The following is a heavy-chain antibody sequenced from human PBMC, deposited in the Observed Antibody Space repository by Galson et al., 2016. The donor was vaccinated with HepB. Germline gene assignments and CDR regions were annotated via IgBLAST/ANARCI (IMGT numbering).Heavy chain of an antibody. CDR1: GYTSSDHY. D-gene: IGHD5/OR15-5a*01. V-gene: IGHV3-72*01. CDR2: TRNRRNRFIT. Sequence: SLRLSCAASGYTSSDHYMDWVRQATGKGLEWVGRTRNRRNRFITEYAASVRGRFTSSRDDSKNSVYLQMNSLKTEDTAVYYCVRWVSGAADYWGQGALVTVSS. CDR3: VRWVSGAADY. J-gene: IGHJ4*02.